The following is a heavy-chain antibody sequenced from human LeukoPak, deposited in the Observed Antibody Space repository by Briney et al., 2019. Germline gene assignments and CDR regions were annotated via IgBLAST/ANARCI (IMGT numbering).Heavy chain of an antibody. CDR3: ASEKWNLPL. J-gene: IGHJ4*02. V-gene: IGHV3-48*02. CDR1: GFTFSSYS. CDR2: IGTSGSPI. Sequence: PGGSLRLSCAASGFTFSSYSMNWVRQAPGKGLECVSYIGTSGSPIYYADSVKGRVTISRDNAKNSLYLEMNSLRDEDTAVYYCASEKWNLPLWGQGTLVTVSS. D-gene: IGHD1-26*01.